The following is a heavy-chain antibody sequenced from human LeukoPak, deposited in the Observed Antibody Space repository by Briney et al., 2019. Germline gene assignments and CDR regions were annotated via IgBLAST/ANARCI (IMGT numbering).Heavy chain of an antibody. J-gene: IGHJ5*02. CDR1: GFTFSNYW. D-gene: IGHD3-16*02. V-gene: IGHV3-74*01. CDR2: IKSDGSTT. CDR3: ASSLGGSNWFDP. Sequence: PGGSLRLSCTASGFTFSNYWMHWVRQAPGKGLLWVSRIKSDGSTTNYADSVRGRFTISRDNAKNTLYLQMNSLRAEDTAVYYCASSLGGSNWFDPWGQGTLVTVSS.